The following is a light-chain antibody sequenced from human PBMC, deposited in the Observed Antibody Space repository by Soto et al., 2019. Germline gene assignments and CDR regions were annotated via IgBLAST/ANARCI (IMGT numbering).Light chain of an antibody. CDR3: QQRSNWPTYT. CDR2: DAS. CDR1: QRVSTY. J-gene: IGKJ2*01. Sequence: EVVLTQSPATLSFSPGERATLSCRARQRVSTYLGCFQQIPGQAPRLLIYDASNRATGIPARFSGSGSGTDFNLTITTLEPKDFAVYYCQQRSNWPTYTFGQGTKLESK. V-gene: IGKV3-11*01.